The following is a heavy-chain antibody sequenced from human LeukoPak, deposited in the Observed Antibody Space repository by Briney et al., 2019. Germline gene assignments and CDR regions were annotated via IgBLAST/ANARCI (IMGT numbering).Heavy chain of an antibody. CDR3: ARGLTAAGTQVLNN. Sequence: ASVKVSCKASGGTFSSYAISWVRQAPGQGLEWMGRIIPILGIANYAQKFQGSVTITADKSTSTAYMELSSLRSEDTAVYYCARGLTAAGTQVLNNWGQGTLVTVSS. J-gene: IGHJ4*02. CDR2: IIPILGIA. D-gene: IGHD6-13*01. V-gene: IGHV1-69*04. CDR1: GGTFSSYA.